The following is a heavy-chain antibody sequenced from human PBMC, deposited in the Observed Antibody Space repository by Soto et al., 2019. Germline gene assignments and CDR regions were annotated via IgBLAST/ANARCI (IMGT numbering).Heavy chain of an antibody. Sequence: GGSLRLSCAASELTLSDYALSWVRQAPGKGLEWVAVLSHDGSNKFYAVSVEGRFTISRDDSKNTLYLQMNSLRAEDTAMYYCAKENTFADYWGQGTLVTVSS. CDR3: AKENTFADY. CDR1: ELTLSDYA. D-gene: IGHD2-2*02. J-gene: IGHJ4*02. V-gene: IGHV3-30*18. CDR2: LSHDGSNK.